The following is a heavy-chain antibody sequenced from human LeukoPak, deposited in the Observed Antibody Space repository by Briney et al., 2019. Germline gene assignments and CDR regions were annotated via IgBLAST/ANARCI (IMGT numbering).Heavy chain of an antibody. CDR2: IIPIFCTA. V-gene: IGHV1-69*05. J-gene: IGHJ5*02. D-gene: IGHD6-13*01. Sequence: GSSVKVSCKASGGTFSSYAISWVRQAPGQGLEWMGGIIPIFCTANYAQKFQGRVTITTDESTSTAYMELSSLRSEDTAVYYCASRHSSSWVYNWFDPWGQGTLVTVSS. CDR1: GGTFSSYA. CDR3: ASRHSSSWVYNWFDP.